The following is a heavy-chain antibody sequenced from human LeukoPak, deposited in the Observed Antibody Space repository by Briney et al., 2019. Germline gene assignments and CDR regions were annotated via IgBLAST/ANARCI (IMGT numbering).Heavy chain of an antibody. CDR3: ARDQVGGTWYFDL. CDR2: MSHSGST. D-gene: IGHD1-26*01. V-gene: IGHV4-59*02. CDR1: GGSVSSYH. Sequence: SSETLSLTCTVSGGSVSSYHWSCIRQPPGKGLEWIGYMSHSGSTNYNPSLRSRVTISVDTSKNQFSLKLSSVTAADTAVYYCARDQVGGTWYFDLWGRGTLVTVSS. J-gene: IGHJ2*01.